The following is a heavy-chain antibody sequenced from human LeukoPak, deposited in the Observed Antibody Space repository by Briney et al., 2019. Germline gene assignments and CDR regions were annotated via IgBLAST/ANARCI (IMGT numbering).Heavy chain of an antibody. CDR1: GYTFTGYY. CDR3: ARAVAAAGTLLWFDP. CDR2: INPNSGGT. Sequence: ASVTVSCKASGYTFTGYYMHWVRQAPGQGLEWMGWINPNSGGTNYAQKFQGRVTMTRDTSISTAYMELSRLRSDDTAVYYCARAVAAAGTLLWFDPWGQGTLVTVSS. D-gene: IGHD6-13*01. J-gene: IGHJ5*02. V-gene: IGHV1-2*02.